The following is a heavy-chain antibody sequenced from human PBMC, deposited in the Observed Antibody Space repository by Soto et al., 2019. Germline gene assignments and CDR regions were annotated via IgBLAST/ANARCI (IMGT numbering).Heavy chain of an antibody. CDR3: ARDVPSHIVVLAAALDY. Sequence: GGSLRLSCAASGFTFSNCAMSWVRQAPGKGLEWVSVISGSGGSTYYADSVKGRFTISRDNSKNTLFLQMSSLRAEDTAVYYCARDVPSHIVVLAAALDYWGQGTPVTVSS. CDR2: ISGSGGST. J-gene: IGHJ4*02. V-gene: IGHV3-23*01. D-gene: IGHD2-2*01. CDR1: GFTFSNCA.